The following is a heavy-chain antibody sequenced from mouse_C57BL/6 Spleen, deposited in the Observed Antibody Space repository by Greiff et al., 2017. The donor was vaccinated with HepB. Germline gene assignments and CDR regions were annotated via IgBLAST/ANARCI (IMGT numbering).Heavy chain of an antibody. J-gene: IGHJ3*01. CDR1: GYAFSSPW. CDR2: IYPGDGDT. Sequence: VQLQQSGPELVKPGASVKISCKASGYAFSSPWMNWVKQRPGKGLEWIGRIYPGDGDTNYNGKFKGKATLTADQSSSTAYMQLSSLTSEDSAVYFCARNGGSFAYWGQGTLVTVSA. CDR3: ARNGGSFAY. V-gene: IGHV1-82*01.